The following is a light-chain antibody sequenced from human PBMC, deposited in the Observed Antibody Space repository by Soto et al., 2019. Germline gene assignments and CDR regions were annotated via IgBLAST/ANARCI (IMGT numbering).Light chain of an antibody. CDR3: QQANSFPIT. CDR2: AAS. Sequence: DIQMTQSPSSVSGSVGDRVTLTCLASQVVSSWLAWYQQKPGKAPKLLIYAASSLQSGVPSRFSGSGSGTDFTLTISSLQPEDFATYYCQQANSFPITFGQGTRLEIK. CDR1: QVVSSW. J-gene: IGKJ5*01. V-gene: IGKV1-12*01.